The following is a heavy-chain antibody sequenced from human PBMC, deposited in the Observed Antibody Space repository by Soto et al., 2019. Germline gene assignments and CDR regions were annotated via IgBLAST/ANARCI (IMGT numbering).Heavy chain of an antibody. D-gene: IGHD6-6*01. Sequence: GESLKISCKGSGYSFTGYWISWVRQMPGKGLEWMGRIDPSDSYTNYSPSFQGHVTISADKSISTAYLQWSSLKASDTAMYYCARCGIAARPRWGMDVWGQGTTVTVSS. J-gene: IGHJ6*02. CDR2: IDPSDSYT. V-gene: IGHV5-10-1*01. CDR1: GYSFTGYW. CDR3: ARCGIAARPRWGMDV.